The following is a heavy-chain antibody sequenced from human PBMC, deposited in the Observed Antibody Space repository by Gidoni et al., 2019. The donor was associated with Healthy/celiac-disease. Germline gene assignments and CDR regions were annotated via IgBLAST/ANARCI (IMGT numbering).Heavy chain of an antibody. J-gene: IGHJ3*02. CDR3: ARQDAEGRYVGSAFDI. CDR1: GGSISSSSYY. D-gene: IGHD3-10*01. CDR2: IYYSGST. V-gene: IGHV4-39*07. Sequence: QLQLQESGPGLVKPSETLSLTCTVPGGSISSSSYYWGWIRQPPGKGLEWIGSIYYSGSTYYNPSLKSRVTISVDTSKNQFSLKLSSVTAADTAVYYCARQDAEGRYVGSAFDIWGQGTMVTVSS.